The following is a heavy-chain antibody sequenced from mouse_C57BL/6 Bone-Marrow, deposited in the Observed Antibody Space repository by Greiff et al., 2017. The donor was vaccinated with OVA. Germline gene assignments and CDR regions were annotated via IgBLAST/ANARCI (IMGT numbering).Heavy chain of an antibody. CDR1: GYTFTSYW. CDR3: ARWGDVDAMDY. CDR2: IYPGSGST. D-gene: IGHD3-3*01. J-gene: IGHJ4*01. Sequence: QVQLQQPGAELVKPGASVKMSCKASGYTFTSYWITWVKQRPGQGLEWIGDIYPGSGSTNYNEKFKSKATLTVDTSASTAYMQLSSLTSEDSAVYYCARWGDVDAMDYWGQGTSVTVSS. V-gene: IGHV1-55*01.